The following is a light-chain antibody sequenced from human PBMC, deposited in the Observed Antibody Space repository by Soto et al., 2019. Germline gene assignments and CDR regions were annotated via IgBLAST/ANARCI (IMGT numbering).Light chain of an antibody. CDR2: DAS. Sequence: EIVLTQSPATLSLSPGERATLSCRASQSVSSDLAWYQQKPGQAPRLLIYDASNRATGIPARFSGSGSGTDFNLTISSLEPEDFAVYYCQQRSTWPLTFGGGTKVEIK. CDR3: QQRSTWPLT. V-gene: IGKV3-11*01. CDR1: QSVSSD. J-gene: IGKJ4*01.